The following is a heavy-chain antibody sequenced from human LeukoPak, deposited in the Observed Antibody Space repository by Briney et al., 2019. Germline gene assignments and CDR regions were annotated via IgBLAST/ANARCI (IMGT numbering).Heavy chain of an antibody. CDR2: ISGSSSYI. D-gene: IGHD1-26*01. J-gene: IGHJ4*02. V-gene: IGHV3-21*01. Sequence: GGSLRLSCAASGFTFSDYSINWVRQAPGKGLEWVSSISGSSSYIYYADSVKGRFTISRDNAKNSLYLQMNSLRAEDTAVYYCARAPVMRASLIDYWGQGTLVTVSS. CDR1: GFTFSDYS. CDR3: ARAPVMRASLIDY.